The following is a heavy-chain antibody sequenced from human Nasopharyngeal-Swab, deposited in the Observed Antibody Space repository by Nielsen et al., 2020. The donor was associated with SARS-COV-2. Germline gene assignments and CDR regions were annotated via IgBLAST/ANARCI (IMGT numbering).Heavy chain of an antibody. V-gene: IGHV3-23*01. CDR3: ARGPSSAFDI. Sequence: GESLKISCAASGFTFSSYAMSWVRQAPGKGLEWVSAISGSGGSTYYADSVKGRFTISRDNSKNTLYLQMNSLRAEDTAVYYCARGPSSAFDIWGQGTMVTVSS. J-gene: IGHJ3*02. CDR1: GFTFSSYA. CDR2: ISGSGGST.